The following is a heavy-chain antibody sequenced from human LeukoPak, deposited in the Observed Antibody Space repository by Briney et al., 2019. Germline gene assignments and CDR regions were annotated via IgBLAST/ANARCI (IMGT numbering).Heavy chain of an antibody. CDR3: ASRSTYTYGRTGYFDY. CDR2: ISSSSTI. CDR1: GFTFSSYS. D-gene: IGHD5-18*01. Sequence: PGGSLRLSCAASGFTFSSYSMNWVRQAPGKGLEWVSYISSSSTIYYADSVKGRFTISRDNAKNSLYLQMNSLRAEDTAVYYCASRSTYTYGRTGYFDYWGQGTLVTVSS. J-gene: IGHJ4*02. V-gene: IGHV3-48*04.